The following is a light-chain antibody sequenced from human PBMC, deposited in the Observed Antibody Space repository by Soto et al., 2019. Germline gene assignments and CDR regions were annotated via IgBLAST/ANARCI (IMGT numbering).Light chain of an antibody. V-gene: IGKV3-20*01. Sequence: EIVFTQSPGTLSLSPGERATLSCRASQSVSNSHLAWHQQKPGKAPRLLIFCVSSRAAGIPDRFSGSGSGTDFTLTISRXEPEDYAVYYCQQYDKSPLTFGGGTKVDIK. CDR3: QQYDKSPLT. CDR1: QSVSNSH. CDR2: CVS. J-gene: IGKJ4*01.